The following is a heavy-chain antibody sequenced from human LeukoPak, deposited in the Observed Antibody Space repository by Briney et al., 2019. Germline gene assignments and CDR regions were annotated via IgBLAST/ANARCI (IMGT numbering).Heavy chain of an antibody. D-gene: IGHD3-9*01. J-gene: IGHJ4*02. CDR3: ARGLYDILTGYYFID. CDR2: MNPNSGNT. CDR1: GYTFTSYD. Sequence: ASVKVSCKASGYTFTSYDINWVRQATGQGLGWMGWMNPNSGNTGYAQKFQGRVTMTRNTSISTAYMELSSLRSEDTAVYYCARGLYDILTGYYFIDWGQGTLVTVSS. V-gene: IGHV1-8*01.